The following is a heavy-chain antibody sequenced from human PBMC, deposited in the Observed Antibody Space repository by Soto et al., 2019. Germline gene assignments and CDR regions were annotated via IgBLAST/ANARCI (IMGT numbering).Heavy chain of an antibody. CDR3: AREPTTVTNYYYYALDV. CDR2: ISYSGST. D-gene: IGHD4-17*01. Sequence: QVQLQESGPGLVKPSETLSLTCTVSGGSVSSGSYYWSWIRQPPGKGQEWIGYISYSGSTNYNPSLKSRVTISLDTSKNPFSLKLSSVTAADTAVYYCAREPTTVTNYYYYALDVWGQGTTVTVSS. CDR1: GGSVSSGSYY. J-gene: IGHJ6*02. V-gene: IGHV4-61*01.